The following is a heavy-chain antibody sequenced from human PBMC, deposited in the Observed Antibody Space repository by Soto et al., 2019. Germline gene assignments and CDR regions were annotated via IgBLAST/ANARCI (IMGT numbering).Heavy chain of an antibody. Sequence: GESLKISCQASGYSFTTYWIGWVRQMPGKGLEWLGIMYPGDSDTRYNPSFEGQVIISADKSSRTAYLQWSGLKASDSAIYYCAXSLPFFDWLVYGLYFDYWGQGTQVTVSS. CDR1: GYSFTTYW. CDR3: AXSLPFFDWLVYGLYFDY. J-gene: IGHJ4*02. CDR2: MYPGDSDT. D-gene: IGHD3-9*01. V-gene: IGHV5-51*01.